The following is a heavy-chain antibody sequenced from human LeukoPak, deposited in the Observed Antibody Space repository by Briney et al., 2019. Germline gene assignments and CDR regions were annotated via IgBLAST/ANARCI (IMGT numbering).Heavy chain of an antibody. Sequence: SETLSLTCTVSGGSISSYYWSWIRQPPGKGLEWIGYIYYSGSTNYNPSLKSRVTISVDTSKNQFSLKLSSVTAADTAVYYCARQVGGYSRWYYFDYRGQGTLVTVSS. CDR3: ARQVGGYSRWYYFDY. D-gene: IGHD6-13*01. CDR1: GGSISSYY. J-gene: IGHJ4*02. CDR2: IYYSGST. V-gene: IGHV4-59*08.